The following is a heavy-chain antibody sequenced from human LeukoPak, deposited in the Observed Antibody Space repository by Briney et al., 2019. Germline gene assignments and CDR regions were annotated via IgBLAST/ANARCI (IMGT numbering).Heavy chain of an antibody. Sequence: SVKVSCKASGGTFSSYAISWVRQAPGQGLEWMGGIIPIFGTANYAQKFQGRVTITADESTSTAYMELSSLRSEDTAVYYCARGRPYFDWLLRPRACYGMDVWGQGTTVTVSS. D-gene: IGHD3-9*01. CDR3: ARGRPYFDWLLRPRACYGMDV. CDR2: IIPIFGTA. J-gene: IGHJ6*02. V-gene: IGHV1-69*13. CDR1: GGTFSSYA.